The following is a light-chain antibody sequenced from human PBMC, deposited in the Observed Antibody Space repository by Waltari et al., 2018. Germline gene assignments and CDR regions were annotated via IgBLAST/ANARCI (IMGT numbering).Light chain of an antibody. CDR1: QRISSW. J-gene: IGKJ1*01. CDR2: KAF. V-gene: IGKV1-5*03. CDR3: QQYNSYSPRA. Sequence: DIQMTQSPSTLSASVGERVTISCRASQRISSWLAWYQQKPGKAPKLLIYKAFSLESGVPSRFSGSGSGTEFTLTISSLQPDDFATYYRQQYNSYSPRAFGQGTKVEIK.